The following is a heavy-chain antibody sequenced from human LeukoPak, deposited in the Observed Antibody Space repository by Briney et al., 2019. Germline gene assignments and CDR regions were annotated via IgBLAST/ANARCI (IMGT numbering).Heavy chain of an antibody. Sequence: GASVKVSCKASGYTFTSYAMHWVRQAPGQRLEWMGWIYGGNGNTKYSQEFQGRVSITRDTSASTVYMELSSLGSEDTAVYYCARGWGGDCYHVHWGQGTLVTVSS. V-gene: IGHV1-3*01. CDR1: GYTFTSYA. J-gene: IGHJ4*02. CDR2: IYGGNGNT. D-gene: IGHD2-21*02. CDR3: ARGWGGDCYHVH.